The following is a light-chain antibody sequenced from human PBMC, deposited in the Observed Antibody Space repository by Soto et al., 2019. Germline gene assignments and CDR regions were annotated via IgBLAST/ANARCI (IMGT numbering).Light chain of an antibody. CDR3: HQYNFWPT. CDR2: GTS. Sequence: EIVLTRSPGTLSLSPGERATLSCRASQSVSSTYLTWYQQKPGQSPRLLIYGTSTRATGVPARFSGGGSGTEFTLSINSLQSEDCAVYFCHQYNFWPTFGQGAKGDIK. J-gene: IGKJ1*01. CDR1: QSVSSTY. V-gene: IGKV3-15*01.